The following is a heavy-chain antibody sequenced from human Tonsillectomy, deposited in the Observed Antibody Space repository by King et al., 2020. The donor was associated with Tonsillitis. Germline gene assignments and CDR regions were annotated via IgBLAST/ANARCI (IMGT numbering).Heavy chain of an antibody. J-gene: IGHJ3*02. Sequence: VQLVESGGGVVQPGRSLRLSCAASGFTFSNYAMHWVRQAPGKGLEWVAVISYNGSDKYYADSVKGRFTISRDNSKNTLYLQMNSLRAEDTAVYYCARDLEHYYDSSGYFDIWGQGTMVTVSS. CDR1: GFTFSNYA. CDR3: ARDLEHYYDSSGYFDI. CDR2: ISYNGSDK. D-gene: IGHD3-22*01. V-gene: IGHV3-30*04.